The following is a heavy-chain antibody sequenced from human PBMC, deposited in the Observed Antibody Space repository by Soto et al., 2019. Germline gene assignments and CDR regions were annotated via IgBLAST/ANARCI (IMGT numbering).Heavy chain of an antibody. D-gene: IGHD2-8*01. CDR1: GFTFSDYY. Sequence: QVQLVESGGGIVQAGGALRLYCAASGFTFSDYYISWIRQAPGRGLEWISYSRSHYTKYADSVQGRFPVSRDNTKNSLFLQMNRVRHDGTAFYYCAREQETGMVLGWFDTWGQGTLVTVSP. CDR2: SRSHYT. J-gene: IGHJ5*02. CDR3: AREQETGMVLGWFDT. V-gene: IGHV3-11*05.